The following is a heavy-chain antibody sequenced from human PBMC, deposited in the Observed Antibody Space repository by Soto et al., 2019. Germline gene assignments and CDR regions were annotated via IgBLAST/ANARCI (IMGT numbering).Heavy chain of an antibody. J-gene: IGHJ4*02. D-gene: IGHD2-21*02. Sequence: PGGSLRLSCAASGFTFSSYSMNWVRQAPGKGLEWVSYISTSSSTIYYADSVKGRFTISRDNVENSLYLQMNSLRAEDSAVYYCARDLDCGGDCYSYWGQGTLVTVSS. CDR3: ARDLDCGGDCYSY. CDR1: GFTFSSYS. V-gene: IGHV3-48*04. CDR2: ISTSSSTI.